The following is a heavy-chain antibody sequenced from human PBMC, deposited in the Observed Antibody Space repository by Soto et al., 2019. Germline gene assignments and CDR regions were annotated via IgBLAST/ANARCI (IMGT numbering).Heavy chain of an antibody. V-gene: IGHV3-23*01. D-gene: IGHD4-4*01. CDR1: GFTFSSYA. CDR2: ISGSGGST. Sequence: GGSLRLSCAASGFTFSSYAMGWVRQAPGKGLEWVSAISGSGGSTYYADSVKGRFTISRDNSKNTLYLQMNSLRAEDTAVYYCAKFSSEATVTIRRFDPWGQGTLVTVSS. J-gene: IGHJ5*02. CDR3: AKFSSEATVTIRRFDP.